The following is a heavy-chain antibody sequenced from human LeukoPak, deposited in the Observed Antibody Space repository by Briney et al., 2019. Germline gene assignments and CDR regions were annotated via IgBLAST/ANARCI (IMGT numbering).Heavy chain of an antibody. CDR1: GYTFTSYD. V-gene: IGHV1-8*01. CDR2: MNPNSGNT. J-gene: IGHJ6*02. Sequence: ASVKVSCKASGYTFTSYDINWVRQATGQGLEWMGWMNPNSGNTGYAQKFQGRVTMTRDTSTSTVYMELSSLRSEDTAVYYCARVRPPNYYYYGMDVWGQGTTVTVSS. CDR3: ARVRPPNYYYYGMDV.